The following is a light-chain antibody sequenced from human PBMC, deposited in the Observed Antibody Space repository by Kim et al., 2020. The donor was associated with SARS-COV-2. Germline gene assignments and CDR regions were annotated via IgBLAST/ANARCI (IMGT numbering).Light chain of an antibody. J-gene: IGLJ2*01. Sequence: SSELTQDPAVSVALGQTVRITCQGDSLRKYYATWYQQKARQAPVLVFYAKDKRPSGVPDRFSGSTSGNTASLTITGVQAADEADYYCKSRDSRGTVVFGGGTQLTVL. V-gene: IGLV3-19*01. CDR3: KSRDSRGTVV. CDR1: SLRKYY. CDR2: AKD.